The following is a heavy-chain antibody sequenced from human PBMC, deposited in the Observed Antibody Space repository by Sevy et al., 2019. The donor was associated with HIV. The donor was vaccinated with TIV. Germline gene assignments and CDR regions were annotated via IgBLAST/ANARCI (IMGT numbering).Heavy chain of an antibody. D-gene: IGHD2-21*02. Sequence: ASVKVSCKASGYTFTGYYMHWVRQAPGQGLEWMGWIIPNSGGTNYAQKFQGRVTMTRDTSISTAYMELSRLRSDDTAVYYCARVPDYCGGDCYSDAFDIWGQGTMVTVSS. CDR1: GYTFTGYY. V-gene: IGHV1-2*02. CDR2: IIPNSGGT. CDR3: ARVPDYCGGDCYSDAFDI. J-gene: IGHJ3*02.